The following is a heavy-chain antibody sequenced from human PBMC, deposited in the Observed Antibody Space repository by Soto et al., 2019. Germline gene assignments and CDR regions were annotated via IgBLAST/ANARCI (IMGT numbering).Heavy chain of an antibody. D-gene: IGHD3-3*01. CDR3: ARATPGSGPFWSGYYYEPYYFDY. Sequence: ASVKVSCKASGYTFTSYDISWVRQATGQGLEWMGWMNPNSGNTGYAQKFQGRVTMTRNTSVSTAYMELSSLRSEDTAVYYCARATPGSGPFWSGYYYEPYYFDYWGQGTLVTVSS. CDR2: MNPNSGNT. J-gene: IGHJ4*02. CDR1: GYTFTSYD. V-gene: IGHV1-8*01.